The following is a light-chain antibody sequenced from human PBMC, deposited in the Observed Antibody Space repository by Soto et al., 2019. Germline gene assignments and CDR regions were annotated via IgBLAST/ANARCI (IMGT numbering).Light chain of an antibody. CDR3: QSYDSSLSGYV. CDR2: ENN. CDR1: SSNIGAGYE. Sequence: QAVVTQPPSVSEAPGQRVTISCTGSSSNIGAGYEAHWYQQVPGTAPKLLIYENNNRPSGVPDRFSGSKSGTSASLAITGRQAEDEAEYYCQSYDSSLSGYVFGTGTKVTVL. J-gene: IGLJ1*01. V-gene: IGLV1-40*01.